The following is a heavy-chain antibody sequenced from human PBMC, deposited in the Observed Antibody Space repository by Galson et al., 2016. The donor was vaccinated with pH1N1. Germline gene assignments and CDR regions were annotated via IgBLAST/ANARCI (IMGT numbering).Heavy chain of an antibody. J-gene: IGHJ4*02. CDR1: GGSISSGSYY. Sequence: LSLTCTVSGGSISSGSYYWSWIRQPAGKGLEWIGYIYTSGSTSYNPSLKSRVTMSVDTSKNQFSLKLTSVTAADTAVYYCARGLAVAGTFYFDPWGQGTLVTVSS. D-gene: IGHD6-19*01. CDR2: IYTSGST. V-gene: IGHV4-61*09. CDR3: ARGLAVAGTFYFDP.